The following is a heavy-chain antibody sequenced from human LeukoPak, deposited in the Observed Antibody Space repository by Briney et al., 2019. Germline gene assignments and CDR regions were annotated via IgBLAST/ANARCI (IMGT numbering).Heavy chain of an antibody. J-gene: IGHJ4*02. CDR1: GYTFTNYD. D-gene: IGHD6-19*01. CDR3: AREDTGYSSGWYRNDY. V-gene: IGHV1-18*01. Sequence: ASVKVSCKTSGYTFTNYDINWVRQATGQGLEWMGWISAYNGNTNYAQKFQGRVTMTTDTSTSTAYMELKSLRSDDTAVYYCAREDTGYSSGWYRNDYWGQGTLVTVSS. CDR2: ISAYNGNT.